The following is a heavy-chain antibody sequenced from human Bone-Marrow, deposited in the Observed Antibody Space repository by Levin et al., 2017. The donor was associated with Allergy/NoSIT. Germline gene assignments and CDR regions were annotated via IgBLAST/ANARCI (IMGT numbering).Heavy chain of an antibody. Sequence: GESLKISCAASGFTFSSYAMSWVRQAPGKGLEWVSAISGSGGSTYYADSVKGRFTISRDNSKNTLYLQMNSLRAEDTAVYYCAKDPLGYSSSAAGSFDYWGQGTLVTVSS. CDR1: GFTFSSYA. D-gene: IGHD6-6*01. CDR3: AKDPLGYSSSAAGSFDY. J-gene: IGHJ4*02. CDR2: ISGSGGST. V-gene: IGHV3-23*01.